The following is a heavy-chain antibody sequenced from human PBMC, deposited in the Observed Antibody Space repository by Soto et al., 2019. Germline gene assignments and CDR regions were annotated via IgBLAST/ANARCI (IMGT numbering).Heavy chain of an antibody. CDR3: ARDSSVYYDFWSDYYPNNWFDP. D-gene: IGHD3-3*01. CDR1: GYTFTSYY. V-gene: IGHV1-46*01. CDR2: INPSGGST. Sequence: KASGYTFTSYYMHWVRQAPGQGLGWMGIINPSGGSTSYAQKFQGRVTMTRDTSTSTVYMELSSLRSEDTAVYYCARDSSVYYDFWSDYYPNNWFDPWGQGTLVTVSS. J-gene: IGHJ5*02.